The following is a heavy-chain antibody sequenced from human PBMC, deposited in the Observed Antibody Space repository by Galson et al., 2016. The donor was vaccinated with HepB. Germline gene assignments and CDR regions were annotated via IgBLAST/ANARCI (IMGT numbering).Heavy chain of an antibody. J-gene: IGHJ4*02. Sequence: SLRLSCAASGFTFNTYWMSWVRQAPGKGLEWVGNINQDGSEKYYVDSMKGRFTISRDNAKNSLYLQMNSLGAEDTAIYYCARDPPPYGFRGYVPEESYFDSWGQGTLVTVSS. CDR2: INQDGSEK. D-gene: IGHD5-12*01. CDR1: GFTFNTYW. CDR3: ARDPPPYGFRGYVPEESYFDS. V-gene: IGHV3-7*03.